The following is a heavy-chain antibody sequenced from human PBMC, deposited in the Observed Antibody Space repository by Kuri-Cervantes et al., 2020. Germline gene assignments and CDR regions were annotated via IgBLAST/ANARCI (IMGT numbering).Heavy chain of an antibody. CDR1: GFTFSSYG. V-gene: IGHV3-30*18. Sequence: GESLKISCAASGFTFSSYGMHWVRQAPGKGLEWVAVISYDGSNKYYADSVKGRFTISRDNSKNTLYLQMNSLRAEDTAVYYCAKAPSVYYGIVGATGDYWGQGTLVTVSS. D-gene: IGHD1-26*01. J-gene: IGHJ4*02. CDR3: AKAPSVYYGIVGATGDY. CDR2: ISYDGSNK.